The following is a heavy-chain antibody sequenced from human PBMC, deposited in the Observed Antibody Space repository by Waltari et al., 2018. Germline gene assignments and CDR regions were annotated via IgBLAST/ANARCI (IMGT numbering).Heavy chain of an antibody. CDR3: ARRPFRGSGTSFDI. D-gene: IGHD3-10*01. J-gene: IGHJ3*02. Sequence: QVQLVQSGAEVKKPGSSVKFSCKASGGTFSSYAISWGRQAPGQGLEWMGGIIPIFGTANYAQKFQGRVTITADESTSTAYMELSSLRSEDTAVYYCARRPFRGSGTSFDIWGQGTMVTVSS. CDR1: GGTFSSYA. V-gene: IGHV1-69*12. CDR2: IIPIFGTA.